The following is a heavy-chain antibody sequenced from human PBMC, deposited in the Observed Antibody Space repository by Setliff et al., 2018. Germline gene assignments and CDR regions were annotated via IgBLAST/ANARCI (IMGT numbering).Heavy chain of an antibody. CDR2: IYYNGST. J-gene: IGHJ3*01. CDR3: ARPLEESFGGVRDSDAFDV. Sequence: SETLSLTCTVSGGSISSSSYYWGWIRQPPGRGLEWIGSIYYNGSTHFNPSLKSRVAISVDTSKNLLSLRVNSVTATDTAVYYCARPLEESFGGVRDSDAFDVWGQGTMVTVSS. V-gene: IGHV4-39*01. CDR1: GGSISSSSYY. D-gene: IGHD3-16*01.